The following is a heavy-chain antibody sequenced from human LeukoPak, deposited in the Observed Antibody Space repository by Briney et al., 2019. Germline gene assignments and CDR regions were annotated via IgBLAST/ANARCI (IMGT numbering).Heavy chain of an antibody. CDR3: AKDQNVVITSSFDY. Sequence: GGSLRLSCAASGFTFSSYAMSWVRQAPGKGLEWFSAISGSGGSTYYADSVKGRFTISRDNSKNTLYLQMNSLRAEDTAVYHCAKDQNVVITSSFDYWGQGTLVTVSS. J-gene: IGHJ4*02. CDR1: GFTFSSYA. D-gene: IGHD3-22*01. CDR2: ISGSGGST. V-gene: IGHV3-23*01.